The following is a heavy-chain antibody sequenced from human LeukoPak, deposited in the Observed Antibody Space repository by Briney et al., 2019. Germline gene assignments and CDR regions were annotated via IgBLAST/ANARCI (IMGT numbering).Heavy chain of an antibody. V-gene: IGHV3-48*03. D-gene: IGHD1-26*01. Sequence: PGGSLRLSCAASGFTFSSYEMNWVREAPGKGREWGSYISSSGGTVYYADSVKGRFTISRDNAKNSLYLQMNSLRAEDTAVYYCARVRGSSRQFFDYWGQGTLVTVSS. J-gene: IGHJ4*02. CDR1: GFTFSSYE. CDR3: ARVRGSSRQFFDY. CDR2: ISSSGGTV.